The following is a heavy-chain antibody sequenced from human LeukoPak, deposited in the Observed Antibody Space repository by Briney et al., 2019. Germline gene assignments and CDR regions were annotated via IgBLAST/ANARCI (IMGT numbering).Heavy chain of an antibody. J-gene: IGHJ6*02. Sequence: PGGSLRLSCSASGFVFSIYTMYWVRQAPGKGPEYVSTISGSGNGGSIYYADSVKGRFTISRDNAKNSLYLQMSNLRAEDTAVYFCARGGGLDVWGQGATVTVSS. V-gene: IGHV3-64*04. D-gene: IGHD3-16*01. CDR2: ISGSGNGGSI. CDR3: ARGGGLDV. CDR1: GFVFSIYT.